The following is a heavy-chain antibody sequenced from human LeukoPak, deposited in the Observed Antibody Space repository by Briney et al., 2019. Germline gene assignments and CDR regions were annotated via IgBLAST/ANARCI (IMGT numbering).Heavy chain of an antibody. CDR3: ARYRGSKWIQLGSPFDY. CDR2: INHSGST. CDR1: GGSFSGYY. J-gene: IGHJ4*02. Sequence: SETLSLTCAVYGGSFSGYYWSWIRQPPGKGLEWIGEINHSGSTNYNPSLKSRVTISVGTSKNQFSLKLSSVTAADTAVYYCARYRGSKWIQLGSPFDYWGQGTLVTVSS. V-gene: IGHV4-34*01. D-gene: IGHD5-18*01.